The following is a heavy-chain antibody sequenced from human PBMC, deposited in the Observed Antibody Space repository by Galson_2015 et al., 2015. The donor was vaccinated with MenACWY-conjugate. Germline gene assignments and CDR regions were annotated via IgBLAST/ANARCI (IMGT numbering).Heavy chain of an antibody. D-gene: IGHD2-15*01. V-gene: IGHV1-69*06. J-gene: IGHJ6*03. Sequence: SVKVSCKASGGTFSSYAISWVRQAPGQGLEWMGGIIPIFGTANYAQKFQGRVTITADKSTSTAYMELSSLRSEDTAVYYCARTAAGLGYCSGDSCDYYYYYMDVWGKGTTVTVSS. CDR1: GGTFSSYA. CDR3: ARTAAGLGYCSGDSCDYYYYYMDV. CDR2: IIPIFGTA.